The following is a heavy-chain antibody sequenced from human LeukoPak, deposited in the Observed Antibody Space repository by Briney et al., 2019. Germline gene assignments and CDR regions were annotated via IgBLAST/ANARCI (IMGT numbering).Heavy chain of an antibody. V-gene: IGHV3-66*01. CDR3: ARAPFTYDSSGDSFDI. D-gene: IGHD3-22*01. Sequence: GGSLRLSCAASEFTVSGFYMSWVRQAPGKGLEWVSVIYSGGSTYYADSVKGRFTVSRDNSKNTLYLQMNSLRAEDTAVYYCARAPFTYDSSGDSFDIWGQGTMVTVSS. CDR1: EFTVSGFY. CDR2: IYSGGST. J-gene: IGHJ3*02.